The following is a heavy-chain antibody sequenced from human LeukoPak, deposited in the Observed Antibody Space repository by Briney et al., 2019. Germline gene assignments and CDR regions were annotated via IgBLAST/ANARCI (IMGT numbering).Heavy chain of an antibody. V-gene: IGHV4-34*01. Sequence: SETLSLTCAVYGGSFSGYYWSWIRQPPGKGLEWIGEINHSGSTNYNPSLKGRVTISVDTSKNQFSLKLSSVTAADTAVYYCARLGRPYYDILTGYYIRGPFDYWGQGTLVTVSS. D-gene: IGHD3-9*01. CDR3: ARLGRPYYDILTGYYIRGPFDY. CDR1: GGSFSGYY. J-gene: IGHJ4*02. CDR2: INHSGST.